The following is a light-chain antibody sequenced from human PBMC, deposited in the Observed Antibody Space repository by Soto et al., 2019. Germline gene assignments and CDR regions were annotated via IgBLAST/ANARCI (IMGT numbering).Light chain of an antibody. J-gene: IGKJ1*01. CDR1: QSISSW. CDR3: QQYSGIWT. CDR2: RAS. Sequence: DIQMTQSPSALSASVGDRVPITCRASQSISSWLAWYQQKPGKAPKLLIYRASTLESEVPSRFGAAESRTEFTLTTSSLQSDDFATFYCQQYSGIWTFGQGTKVDIK. V-gene: IGKV1-5*03.